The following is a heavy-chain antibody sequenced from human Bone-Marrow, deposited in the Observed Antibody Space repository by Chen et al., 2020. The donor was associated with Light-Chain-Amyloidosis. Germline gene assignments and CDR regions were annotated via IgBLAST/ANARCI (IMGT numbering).Heavy chain of an antibody. Sequence: QVQLVESGGGAVQPGKSLRLSCAASGFLFNTYAMHWVRQAPGKGLEWVATVWYDGSKKTYGASVKGRFTISRDNSKNTIYLQMNNLTVEDTAVYFCARDRPKLGVWYFDLWGRGTLLTVSS. V-gene: IGHV3-33*01. D-gene: IGHD7-27*01. J-gene: IGHJ2*01. CDR3: ARDRPKLGVWYFDL. CDR1: GFLFNTYA. CDR2: VWYDGSKK.